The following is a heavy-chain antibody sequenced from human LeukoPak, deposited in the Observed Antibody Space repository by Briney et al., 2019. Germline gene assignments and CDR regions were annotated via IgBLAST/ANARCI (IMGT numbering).Heavy chain of an antibody. J-gene: IGHJ4*02. V-gene: IGHV4-59*01. CDR3: ARDPGAVADFYFDQ. CDR1: GGSISSYF. Sequence: SETLSLTCTVSGGSISSYFWSWIRQPPGKGLEWIGYVYYSGSTNYNPSLKSRVTISVDTSKKQFSLKLSSATAADTAVYYCARDPGAVADFYFDQWGQGTLVTVSS. CDR2: VYYSGST. D-gene: IGHD6-19*01.